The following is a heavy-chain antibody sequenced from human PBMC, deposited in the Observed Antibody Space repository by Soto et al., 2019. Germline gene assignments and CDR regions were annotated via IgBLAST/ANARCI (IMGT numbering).Heavy chain of an antibody. J-gene: IGHJ3*02. CDR3: ARDKKGYCSSTSCSRAFDI. CDR2: IIPIFGTA. Sequence: SVKVSCKASGGTFSSYAISWVRQAPGQGLEWMGGIIPIFGTANYAQKFQGRVTITADKSTSTAYMELSSLGSEDTAVYYCARDKKGYCSSTSCSRAFDIWGQGTMVTVSS. D-gene: IGHD2-2*01. CDR1: GGTFSSYA. V-gene: IGHV1-69*06.